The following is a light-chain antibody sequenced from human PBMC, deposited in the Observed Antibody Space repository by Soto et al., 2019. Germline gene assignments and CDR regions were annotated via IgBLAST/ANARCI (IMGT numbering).Light chain of an antibody. CDR3: QSYDSSLSGHVV. J-gene: IGLJ2*01. V-gene: IGLV1-40*01. CDR2: YND. Sequence: QPVLTQLPSVSGAPGQRVTISCTGSSSNLGSGFDVQWYQQLPGTAPKLLIYYNDNRPSGVPDRFSGSKSGTSASLAITGLQADDEADYYCQSYDSSLSGHVVFGGGTKLTVL. CDR1: SSNLGSGFD.